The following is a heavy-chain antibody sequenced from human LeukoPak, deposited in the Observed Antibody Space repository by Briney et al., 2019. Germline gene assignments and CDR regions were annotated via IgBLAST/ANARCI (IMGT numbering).Heavy chain of an antibody. CDR2: ISSSSSYI. Sequence: GGSLRLSCAASGFTFSSYSMTWVRQAPGKGLEWVSSISSSSSYIYYADSVKGRFTISRDNAKNSLYLQMNSLRAEDTAVYYCAREYSSSSGDYFDYWGQGTLVTVSS. J-gene: IGHJ4*02. CDR1: GFTFSSYS. V-gene: IGHV3-21*01. D-gene: IGHD6-6*01. CDR3: AREYSSSSGDYFDY.